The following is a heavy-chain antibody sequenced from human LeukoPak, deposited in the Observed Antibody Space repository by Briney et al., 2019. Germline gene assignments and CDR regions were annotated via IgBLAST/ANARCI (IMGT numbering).Heavy chain of an antibody. J-gene: IGHJ4*02. D-gene: IGHD3-3*01. CDR2: INSDGSST. CDR1: GFTFSSYW. CDR3: ARVKDFWSGYYDY. Sequence: GSLRLSCAASGFTFSSYWMHWVRQAPGKGLVWVSRINSDGSSTSSADSVKGRFTISRDNAKNTLYLQMNSLRAEDTAVYYCARVKDFWSGYYDYWGQGTLVTVSS. V-gene: IGHV3-74*01.